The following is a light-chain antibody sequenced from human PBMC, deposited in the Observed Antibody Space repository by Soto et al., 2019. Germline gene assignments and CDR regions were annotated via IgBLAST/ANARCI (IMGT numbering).Light chain of an antibody. CDR3: QQDGSSPMYT. CDR2: GAS. CDR1: QSVSSSY. Sequence: EIVLTQSPGTLSLSPGERATLSCRASQSVSSSYLAWYQQKPGQAPRLLIYGASSRATGIPDRFSGSGSVTDFTLTISRLEPEDFAVYYCQQDGSSPMYTFGQGTKLEIK. J-gene: IGKJ2*01. V-gene: IGKV3-20*01.